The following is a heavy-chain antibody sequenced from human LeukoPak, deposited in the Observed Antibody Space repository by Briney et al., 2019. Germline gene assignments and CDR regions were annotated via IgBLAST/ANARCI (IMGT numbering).Heavy chain of an antibody. V-gene: IGHV3-30*02. CDR1: GFTFTTYG. J-gene: IGHJ4*02. Sequence: GGSLRLSCAAPGFTFTTYGVHWVRQAPGKGLEWVAFMRYDGTNKYYADSAKGRFTISRDNSKNTQYLQMNSLRAEDTAVYYCAKARRGWYADYWGQGTLVTVSS. CDR3: AKARRGWYADY. D-gene: IGHD6-19*01. CDR2: MRYDGTNK.